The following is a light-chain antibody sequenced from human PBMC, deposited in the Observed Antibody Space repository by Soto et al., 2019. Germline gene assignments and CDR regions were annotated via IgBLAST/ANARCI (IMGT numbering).Light chain of an antibody. J-gene: IGKJ2*01. Sequence: VLTQSPGTLSLSPGERATLSCRASQSVSNDYLAWYQQKPGQAPRLLMYGASSRATGIPDRFSGSGSGTDFTLTISRLEPEDFAVYYCQRFGNSPLYTFGQGTKVEIK. CDR2: GAS. CDR1: QSVSNDY. CDR3: QRFGNSPLYT. V-gene: IGKV3-20*01.